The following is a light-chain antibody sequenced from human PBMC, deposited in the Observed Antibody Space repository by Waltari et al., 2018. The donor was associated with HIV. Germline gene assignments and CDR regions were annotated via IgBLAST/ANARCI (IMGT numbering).Light chain of an antibody. CDR3: YSWDTNGDHCV. J-gene: IGLJ3*02. CDR1: SLTQYY. V-gene: IGLV3-19*01. Sequence: SSELIQDPAVSVALGQTVRVTCQGDSLTQYYASWFQRKPGQAPLLVTYGKNKRPSGIPDRFSGSDSGITSSLTIPGAQAEDEADYFCYSWDTNGDHCVFGGGTKVTVL. CDR2: GKN.